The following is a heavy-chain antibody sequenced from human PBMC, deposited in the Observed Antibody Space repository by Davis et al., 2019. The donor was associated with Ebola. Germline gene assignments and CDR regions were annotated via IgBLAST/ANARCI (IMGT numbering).Heavy chain of an antibody. V-gene: IGHV3-74*01. J-gene: IGHJ4*02. Sequence: GESLKISCAASGFTVSSNYMSWVRQAPGKGLVWVSRIKTDGSYTNYADSVRGRFTISRDSAKNTLYLQMDSLRTEDTAVYYCAREVTAYYPAYWGQGTLVTVSA. D-gene: IGHD3-9*01. CDR2: IKTDGSYT. CDR3: AREVTAYYPAY. CDR1: GFTVSSNY.